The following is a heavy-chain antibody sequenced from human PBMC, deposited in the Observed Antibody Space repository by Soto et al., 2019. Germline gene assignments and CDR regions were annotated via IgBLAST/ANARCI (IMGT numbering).Heavy chain of an antibody. D-gene: IGHD1-26*01. V-gene: IGHV1-8*01. CDR2: MNPNSGNT. CDR3: AISWGYRETNWFDP. Sequence: GASVKVSCKVSGYTFTGYDINWVRQATGQGLEWMGWMNPNSGNTGYAQKFQGRVTMTRNTSISTAHMELSSLRSEDTAVYYCAISWGYRETNWFDPWGQGTLVTVSS. J-gene: IGHJ5*02. CDR1: GYTFTGYD.